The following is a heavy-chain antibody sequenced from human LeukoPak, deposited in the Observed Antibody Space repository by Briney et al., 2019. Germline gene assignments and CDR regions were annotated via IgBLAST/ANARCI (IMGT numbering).Heavy chain of an antibody. Sequence: PGGSLRLSCEASGFTLNSYIMHWVRQAPGKGLEGVALISFDGRDKQYADSVKGRFTISKDNSKNTLYLQMNSLSGDDTSMYFCARAYGGLIDYWGQGTLVTVSS. CDR2: ISFDGRDK. V-gene: IGHV3-30*04. CDR1: GFTLNSYI. CDR3: ARAYGGLIDY. D-gene: IGHD3-16*01. J-gene: IGHJ4*02.